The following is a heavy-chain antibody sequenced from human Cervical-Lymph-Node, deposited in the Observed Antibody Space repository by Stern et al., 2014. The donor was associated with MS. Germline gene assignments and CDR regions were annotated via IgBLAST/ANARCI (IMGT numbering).Heavy chain of an antibody. CDR3: ARAAYSTSSYNY. D-gene: IGHD6-6*01. Sequence: VQLVESGAEVKKPGSSVKVSCKASGGTFNTNVISWVRQAPGQGLEWMGGIIPIFGTALYAQKFQGRVTITANASTRAVYMELSSLRSEDTAVYYCARAAYSTSSYNYWGQGTLVIVSS. V-gene: IGHV1-69*01. CDR1: GGTFNTNV. CDR2: IIPIFGTA. J-gene: IGHJ4*02.